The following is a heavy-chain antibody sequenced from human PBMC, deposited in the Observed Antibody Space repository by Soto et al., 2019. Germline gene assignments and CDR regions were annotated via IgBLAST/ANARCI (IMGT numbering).Heavy chain of an antibody. Sequence: PSETLSLTCTVSGGSISSGGYYWSWIRQHPGKGLEWIGYIYYSGSTYYNPSLKSRVTISVDTSKNQFSLKLSSVTAADTAVYYCAREIVVVPAAIGLFDYWGQGXLVTVYS. CDR1: GGSISSGGYY. V-gene: IGHV4-31*03. CDR3: AREIVVVPAAIGLFDY. CDR2: IYYSGST. D-gene: IGHD2-2*01. J-gene: IGHJ4*02.